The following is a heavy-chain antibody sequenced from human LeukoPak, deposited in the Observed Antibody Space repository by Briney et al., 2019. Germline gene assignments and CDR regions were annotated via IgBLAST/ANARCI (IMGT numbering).Heavy chain of an antibody. CDR1: GDSISSSSYY. V-gene: IGHV4-39*01. J-gene: IGHJ4*02. CDR2: IYYSGST. CDR3: ARGLRHYDSSGYYYY. Sequence: SETLSLTCTVSGDSISSSSYYWGWLRQPPGKGLEWIGSIYYSGSTYYNPSLKSRVTISVDTSKNQFSLKLSSVTAAGTAVYYCARGLRHYDSSGYYYYWGQGTLVTVSS. D-gene: IGHD3-22*01.